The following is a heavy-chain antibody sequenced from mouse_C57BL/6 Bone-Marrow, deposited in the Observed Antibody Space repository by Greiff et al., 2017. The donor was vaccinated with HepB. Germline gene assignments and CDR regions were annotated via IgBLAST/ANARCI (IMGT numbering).Heavy chain of an antibody. J-gene: IGHJ2*01. V-gene: IGHV1-19*01. CDR3: ARKWGNALYYFDY. Sequence: EVQLQQSGPVLVKPGASVKMSCKASGYTFTDYYMNWVKQSHGKSLEWIGVINPYNGGTSYNQKFKGKATLTVDKSSSTAYMELNSLTSEDSAVYYCARKWGNALYYFDYWGQGTTLTVSS. CDR2: INPYNGGT. D-gene: IGHD1-3*01. CDR1: GYTFTDYY.